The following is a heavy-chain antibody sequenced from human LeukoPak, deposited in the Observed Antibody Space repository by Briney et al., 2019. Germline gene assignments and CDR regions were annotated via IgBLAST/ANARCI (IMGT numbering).Heavy chain of an antibody. CDR3: AKDGYDILTGWSKGPYFDY. CDR2: ISGSGGST. J-gene: IGHJ4*02. V-gene: IGHV3-23*01. CDR1: GFTFSSYA. Sequence: GGSLRLSCAASGFTFSSYAMSWVRQAPGKGLEWVSAISGSGGSTYYADSVKGRFTISRDNSKNTLYLQMNSLRAEDTAVYYCAKDGYDILTGWSKGPYFDYWGQGTLVTVSS. D-gene: IGHD3-9*01.